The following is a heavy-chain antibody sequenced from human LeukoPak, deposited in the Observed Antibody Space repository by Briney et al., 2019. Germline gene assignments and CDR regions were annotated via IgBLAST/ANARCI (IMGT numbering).Heavy chain of an antibody. J-gene: IGHJ5*01. CDR1: GFTFSSYA. CDR2: ISGSVGST. Sequence: GGSLRLSCAASGFTFSSYAMSWVRQAPGKGLEWVSAISGSVGSTYYADSVKGRFTISRDNSKNTLYLQMNSLRAEDTAVYYCAKDTGKTHIFGVVIDSGGQGTLVTVSS. D-gene: IGHD3-3*01. V-gene: IGHV3-23*01. CDR3: AKDTGKTHIFGVVIDS.